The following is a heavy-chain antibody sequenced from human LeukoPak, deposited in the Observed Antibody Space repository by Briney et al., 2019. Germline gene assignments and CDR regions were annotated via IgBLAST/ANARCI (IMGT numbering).Heavy chain of an antibody. CDR1: GFTFSSYS. V-gene: IGHV3-48*01. Sequence: GGSLRLSCAASGFTFSSYSMNWVRQARGKGLEWVSYIRSSGSTIYYADSVKGRFTISRDNAKNSLYLQMNSLRAEDTAVYYCARDPSSSGWTRYYYYYYMDVWGKGTTVTVSS. D-gene: IGHD6-19*01. CDR3: ARDPSSSGWTRYYYYYYMDV. CDR2: IRSSGSTI. J-gene: IGHJ6*03.